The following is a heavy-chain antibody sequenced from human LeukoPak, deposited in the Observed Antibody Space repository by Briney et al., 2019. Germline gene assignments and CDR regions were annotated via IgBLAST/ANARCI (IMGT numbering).Heavy chain of an antibody. V-gene: IGHV4-59*01. CDR1: GGSISSYY. CDR2: IYYSGST. J-gene: IGHJ6*03. CDR3: ARDGESSSAIYYYYMDV. Sequence: PSETLSLTCTVSGGSISSYYWSWIRQPPGKGLEWIGYIYYSGSTNYNPSLKSRVTISVDTSKNQFSLKLSSVTAADTAVYYCARDGESSSAIYYYYMDVWGKGTTVTVSS. D-gene: IGHD6-6*01.